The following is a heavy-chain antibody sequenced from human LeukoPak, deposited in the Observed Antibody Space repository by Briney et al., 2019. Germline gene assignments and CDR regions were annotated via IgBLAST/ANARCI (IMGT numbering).Heavy chain of an antibody. CDR1: GFTFSSYG. V-gene: IGHV3-23*01. Sequence: LTGGSLRLSCAASGFTFSSYGMSWVRQAPGKGLEWVSSISGSGGSTYYADSVKGRLTISRDNSKSTLYLQMNSLRAEDTAVYYCAKGHRPSGRYFHYWGQGTLVTVSS. J-gene: IGHJ4*02. D-gene: IGHD1-26*01. CDR2: ISGSGGST. CDR3: AKGHRPSGRYFHY.